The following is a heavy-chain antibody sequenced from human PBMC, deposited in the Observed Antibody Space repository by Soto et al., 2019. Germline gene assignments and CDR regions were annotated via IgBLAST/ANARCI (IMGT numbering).Heavy chain of an antibody. D-gene: IGHD3-10*01. J-gene: IGHJ6*02. CDR1: GGSISSGGYY. CDR3: ARSSGSRGYYYYYGMDV. CDR2: IYYSGST. V-gene: IGHV4-31*03. Sequence: PSETLSLTCTVSGGSISSGGYYWSWIRQHPGKGLEWIGYIYYSGSTYYNPSLKSRVTISVDTSKNQFSLKLSSVTAADTAVYYCARSSGSRGYYYYYGMDVWGQGTTVTVSS.